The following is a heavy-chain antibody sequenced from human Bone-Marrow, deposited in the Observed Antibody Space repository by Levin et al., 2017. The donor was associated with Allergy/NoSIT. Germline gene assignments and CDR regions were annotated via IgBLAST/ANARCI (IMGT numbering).Heavy chain of an antibody. Sequence: GESLKISCAASGFTFSSYWMHWVRQAPGKGLVWVSRINSDGSSTSYADSVKGRFTISRDNAKNTLYLQMNSLRAEDTAVYYCARSKGNTPSFHYWGQGTLVTVSS. D-gene: IGHD2/OR15-2a*01. CDR3: ARSKGNTPSFHY. CDR1: GFTFSSYW. J-gene: IGHJ4*02. V-gene: IGHV3-74*01. CDR2: INSDGSST.